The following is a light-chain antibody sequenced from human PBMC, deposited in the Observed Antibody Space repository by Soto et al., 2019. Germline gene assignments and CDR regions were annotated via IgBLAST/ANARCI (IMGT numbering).Light chain of an antibody. CDR1: QSISSW. J-gene: IGKJ1*01. Sequence: DIQMTQSPSTLSASVGDRVTITCRASQSISSWLAWYQHKPGKAPKLLLYDASRLASGVPSRFSGSGSGTEFTLTISSLQPDDFATYYCQQYNSYSPWTFGQGTKVDIK. CDR3: QQYNSYSPWT. V-gene: IGKV1-5*01. CDR2: DAS.